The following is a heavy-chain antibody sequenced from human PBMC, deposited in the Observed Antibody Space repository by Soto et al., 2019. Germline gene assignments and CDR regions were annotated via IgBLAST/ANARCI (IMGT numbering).Heavy chain of an antibody. D-gene: IGHD6-19*01. CDR3: AREGQCLAGDY. CDR1: GYTFRRSA. CDR2: SSAGKGHA. J-gene: IGHJ4*02. Sequence: HGRLVRSGAEVKEPAASVRGSFRAYGYTFRRSARHWGRQAPGQSLEWVGWSSAGKGHARYSQDFHDRVTITRDTSANTLYMEMSSLTSEDTAGYYCAREGQCLAGDYWGQGTWVTVSP. V-gene: IGHV1-3*01.